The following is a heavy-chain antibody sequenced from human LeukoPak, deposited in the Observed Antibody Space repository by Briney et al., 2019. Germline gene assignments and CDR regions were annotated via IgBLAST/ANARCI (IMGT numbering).Heavy chain of an antibody. V-gene: IGHV3-33*01. D-gene: IGHD6-6*01. J-gene: IGHJ4*02. CDR2: ISYEGSLK. Sequence: GGSLRLSCAASGFTFTLSSYGMHWVRQAPGKGLEWVVVISYEGSLKYYADSVKGRFTISRDTSKNMLYLQMNSLRAEDTAVYYCSRYNTSSWDYWGQGTLVTASS. CDR3: SRYNTSSWDY. CDR1: GFTFTLSSYG.